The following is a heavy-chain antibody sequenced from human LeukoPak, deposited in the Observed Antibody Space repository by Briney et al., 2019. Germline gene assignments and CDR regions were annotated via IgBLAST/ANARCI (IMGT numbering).Heavy chain of an antibody. D-gene: IGHD3-22*01. Sequence: GGSLRLSCAASGFAFSSYAMSWVRQAPGKGLEWVSAISGSGGSTYYADSVKGRFTISRDNSKNALYLQMNSLRAEDTAVYYCAKDFYYYDSSGHTLWGQGTMVTVSS. CDR3: AKDFYYYDSSGHTL. V-gene: IGHV3-23*01. J-gene: IGHJ3*01. CDR2: ISGSGGST. CDR1: GFAFSSYA.